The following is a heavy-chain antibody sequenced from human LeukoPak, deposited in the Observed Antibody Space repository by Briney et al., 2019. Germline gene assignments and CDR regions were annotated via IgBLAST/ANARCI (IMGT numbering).Heavy chain of an antibody. Sequence: ASVKVSCKASGYTFTSYDINWVRQATGQGLEWMGWMNPNSGNTGYAQKFQGRVTMTRNTSISTAYMELSSLRSEDTAVYYCAREEILARIRSFDYWGQGTLVTVSS. J-gene: IGHJ4*02. CDR3: AREEILARIRSFDY. V-gene: IGHV1-8*01. D-gene: IGHD3-3*02. CDR1: GYTFTSYD. CDR2: MNPNSGNT.